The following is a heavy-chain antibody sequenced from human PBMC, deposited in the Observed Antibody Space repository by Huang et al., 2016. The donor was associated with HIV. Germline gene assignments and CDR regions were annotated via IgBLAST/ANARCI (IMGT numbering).Heavy chain of an antibody. CDR3: AKDIVATIGPDY. CDR1: GFTFSNYG. J-gene: IGHJ4*02. Sequence: QVQLVESGGGVVQPGRSLRLSCAASGFTFSNYGMHWFRQARGKGVEGVAVIAYDGSNKYFADSVKGRFTISRDNSRNTVYLQMNSLRAEDTAVYYCAKDIVATIGPDYWGQGTLVTVSS. CDR2: IAYDGSNK. D-gene: IGHD5-12*01. V-gene: IGHV3-30*18.